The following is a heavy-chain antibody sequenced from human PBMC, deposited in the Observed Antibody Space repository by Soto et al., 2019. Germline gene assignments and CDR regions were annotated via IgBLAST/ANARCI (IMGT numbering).Heavy chain of an antibody. CDR1: GITVSSSF. D-gene: IGHD3-10*01. V-gene: IGHV3-66*01. CDR2: VYGGGSI. J-gene: IGHJ6*03. CDR3: ATTEVSGAYYYYMDV. Sequence: PGGSLRLSCAASGITVSSSFISWVRQAPGKGLEWVSVVYGGGSIYYADSVRGRFTISRDNSQNTLYLQMNSLRAEDTAVYYCATTEVSGAYYYYMDVWGKGTTVTVSS.